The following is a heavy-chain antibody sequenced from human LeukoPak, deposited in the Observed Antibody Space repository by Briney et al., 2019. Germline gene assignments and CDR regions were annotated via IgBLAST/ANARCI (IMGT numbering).Heavy chain of an antibody. D-gene: IGHD3-10*01. J-gene: IGHJ4*02. CDR2: ITYDGYYK. V-gene: IGHV3-30*04. CDR1: GFTFSSCA. CDR3: ARDLSPVVRASPMGY. Sequence: GGSLRLSCAASGFTFSSCAMHWVRQAPGKGLEWVALITYDGYYKYYSDSVKGRSTISSDTSKNTLYLQMNSLRAEDTAVYYCARDLSPVVRASPMGYWGQGTPVTVSS.